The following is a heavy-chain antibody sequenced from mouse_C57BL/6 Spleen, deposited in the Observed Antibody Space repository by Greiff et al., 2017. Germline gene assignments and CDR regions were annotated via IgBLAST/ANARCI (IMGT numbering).Heavy chain of an antibody. CDR2: IDPNSGGT. V-gene: IGHV1-72*01. J-gene: IGHJ4*01. CDR3: ARGIITTVVANYYAMDY. CDR1: GYTFTSYW. D-gene: IGHD1-1*01. Sequence: QVQLQQPGAELVKPGASVKLSCKASGYTFTSYWMHWVKPRPGRGLEWIGRIDPNSGGTKYNEKFKSKATLTVDKPSSTAYMQLSSLTSEDSAVYYCARGIITTVVANYYAMDYWGQGTSVTVSS.